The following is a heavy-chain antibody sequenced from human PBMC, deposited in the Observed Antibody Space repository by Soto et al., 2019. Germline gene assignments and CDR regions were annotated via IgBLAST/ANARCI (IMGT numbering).Heavy chain of an antibody. V-gene: IGHV3-30-3*01. Sequence: QVQLVESGGGVVQPGGSLRLSCAASGFSISRSAMHWVRQAPGKGLEWVAVIAYDGSNKWYGDSAKGRFTTSRDNSKNTLYLQMSSLSGEDTAVYYCARHLQAGDDYVKWCAPWGQGTLVTVSS. J-gene: IGHJ5*02. D-gene: IGHD3-16*01. CDR2: IAYDGSNK. CDR3: ARHLQAGDDYVKWCAP. CDR1: GFSISRSA.